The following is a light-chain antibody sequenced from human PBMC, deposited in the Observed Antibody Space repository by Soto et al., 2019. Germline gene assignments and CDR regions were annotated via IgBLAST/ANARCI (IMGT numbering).Light chain of an antibody. V-gene: IGKV3D-15*01. Sequence: EIVMTQSPATLSVSPGERATVSCRASQSVNIYLAWYQQRPGQAPRLLIFGASYRAAGIPARFSGSGSGTEFNLTISSLQSEDFAVYFCQQYYNWRPRFGQGTKVDIK. CDR2: GAS. CDR1: QSVNIY. CDR3: QQYYNWRPR. J-gene: IGKJ1*01.